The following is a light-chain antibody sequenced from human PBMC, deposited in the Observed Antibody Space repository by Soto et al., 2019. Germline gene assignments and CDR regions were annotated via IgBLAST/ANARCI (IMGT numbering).Light chain of an antibody. CDR1: KSISSY. CDR2: AAS. CDR3: QQSYSTPRT. J-gene: IGKJ3*01. V-gene: IGKV1-39*01. Sequence: DIQMTQSPSSLSASVGDRVTITCRASKSISSYLNWYQQKPGKAPKLLIYAASSLQSGVPSRFSGSGSGTDFTLTISSLQPEDFATYYYQQSYSTPRTFGHGTKVDSK.